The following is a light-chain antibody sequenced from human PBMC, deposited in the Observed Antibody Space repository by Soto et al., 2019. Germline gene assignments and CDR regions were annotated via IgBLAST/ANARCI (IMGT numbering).Light chain of an antibody. CDR2: DAS. V-gene: IGKV3-11*01. CDR1: QSVSSF. CDR3: QQRSDWPLT. Sequence: EIVLTQSPATLSLSPGESATLSCRASQSVSSFLVWYQQKPGQAPRLLIYDASNRATGIPARFSGSGSGTDFTLTISSLEPEDFAVYYCQQRSDWPLTFGGGTKVEIK. J-gene: IGKJ4*01.